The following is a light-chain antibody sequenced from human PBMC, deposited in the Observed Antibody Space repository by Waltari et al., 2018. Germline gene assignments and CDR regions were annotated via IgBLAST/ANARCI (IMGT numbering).Light chain of an antibody. V-gene: IGKV3-15*01. Sequence: EIVMTQSPATLSVSPGERATLPCRASQTVSNSLAWYQQEPGQAPRLLIYGASTRATGIPARFSGSGSGTEFTLTISSLQSEDFAVYYCQQYDNWPLTFGGGTKVEIK. J-gene: IGKJ4*01. CDR3: QQYDNWPLT. CDR2: GAS. CDR1: QTVSNS.